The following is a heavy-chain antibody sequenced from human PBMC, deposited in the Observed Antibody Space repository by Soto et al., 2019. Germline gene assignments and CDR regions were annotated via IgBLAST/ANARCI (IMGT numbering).Heavy chain of an antibody. J-gene: IGHJ3*02. CDR3: ARGDIVVVPAAMFAFDI. V-gene: IGHV3-48*02. Sequence: GGSLRLSCAASGFTFSSYSMNWVRQAPGKGLEWVSYISSSSSTIYYADSVKGRFTISRDNAKNSLYLQMNSLRDEDTAVYYCARGDIVVVPAAMFAFDIWGQGTMVTVSS. D-gene: IGHD2-2*01. CDR1: GFTFSSYS. CDR2: ISSSSSTI.